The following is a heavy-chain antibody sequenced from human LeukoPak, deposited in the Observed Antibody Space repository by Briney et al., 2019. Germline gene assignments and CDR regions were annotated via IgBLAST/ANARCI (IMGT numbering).Heavy chain of an antibody. CDR2: ISTSSATI. D-gene: IGHD2-2*01. J-gene: IGHJ4*02. V-gene: IGHV3-48*02. CDR3: ARARDADY. CDR1: GFTFSTYN. Sequence: PGGSLRLSCAASGFTFSTYNMDWVREAPGKGLEWISYISTSSATIYYADSVKGRFTISRDNAKNSLYLQMNSLRDEDTAVYYCARARDADYWGRGTLVTVSS.